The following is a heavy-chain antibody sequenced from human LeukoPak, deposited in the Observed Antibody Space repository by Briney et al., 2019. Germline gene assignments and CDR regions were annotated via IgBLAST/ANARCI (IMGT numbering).Heavy chain of an antibody. D-gene: IGHD3-22*01. J-gene: IGHJ4*02. Sequence: PGGSLRLSCAASGVTLSSYAMGWVRQFPGKGLEWVSAISGSGGSTYYADSVKGRFTIYRDNSKNTLYLQMNSLRAEDTAVYYCAKDSPYYYDSSGYVDYWGQGTLVTVSS. V-gene: IGHV3-23*01. CDR3: AKDSPYYYDSSGYVDY. CDR1: GVTLSSYA. CDR2: ISGSGGST.